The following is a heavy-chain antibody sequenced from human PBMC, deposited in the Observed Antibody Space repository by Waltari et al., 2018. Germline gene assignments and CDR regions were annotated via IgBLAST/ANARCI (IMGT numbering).Heavy chain of an antibody. Sequence: QLQLQEPGPGLVKPSETLSLTCTVSRGSISSSTYYWVWIRQPPGRGLEWIGTIYHTGSTDYNPALKSRVTISVDTTKNQFSLKLTSVTAADTAEYFCARERYYYDSDNFNYRPTVVDFWAQGTLVTVSS. J-gene: IGHJ4*02. D-gene: IGHD3-16*01. CDR2: IYHTGST. CDR1: RGSISSSTYY. CDR3: ARERYYYDSDNFNYRPTVVDF. V-gene: IGHV4-39*01.